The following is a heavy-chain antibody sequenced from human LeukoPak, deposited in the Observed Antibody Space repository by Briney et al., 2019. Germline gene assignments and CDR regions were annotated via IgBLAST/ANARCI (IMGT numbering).Heavy chain of an antibody. CDR1: GFTFSSYW. D-gene: IGHD6-13*01. CDR2: IKPDGSEK. Sequence: GGPLSLSCAAAGFTFSSYWRSWVRQAPRKGLEWVANIKPDGSEKYYVDSVKGRFTISRDNAKNSLYLQMNSLRAEDTAVYYCARVAAAESWCFDYWGQGTLVTVSS. CDR3: ARVAAAESWCFDY. J-gene: IGHJ4*02. V-gene: IGHV3-7*04.